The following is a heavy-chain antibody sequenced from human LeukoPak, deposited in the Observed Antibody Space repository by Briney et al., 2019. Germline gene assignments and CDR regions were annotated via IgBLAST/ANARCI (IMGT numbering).Heavy chain of an antibody. J-gene: IGHJ4*02. CDR1: EFTFSLYA. CDR2: INDVSGDI. V-gene: IGHV3-21*05. Sequence: PGGSLRLSCAASEFTFSLYAMNWVRQAPGKGLGWVSYINDVSGDIHYADSVKGRFTISRDNAKNTLYLQMNSLRAEDTAVYYCARDTYQPGRIDCWGQGTLVIVSS. CDR3: ARDTYQPGRIDC. D-gene: IGHD1-14*01.